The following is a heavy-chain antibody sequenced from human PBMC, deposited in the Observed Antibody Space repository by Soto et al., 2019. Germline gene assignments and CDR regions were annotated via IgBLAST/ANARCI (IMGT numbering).Heavy chain of an antibody. CDR1: GISLSTRGVG. CDR2: IFWDDDK. Sequence: QITLKESGPTLVKPTQTLTLTCTFSGISLSTRGVGVAWIRQPPGKALEWLALIFWDDDKWYSPSQRSRITITEDPSKNQVVLTMTTIDPADTATYYCAHRPLGYANYFEYWGHRTLVTVS. D-gene: IGHD5-12*01. CDR3: AHRPLGYANYFEY. J-gene: IGHJ4*01. V-gene: IGHV2-5*02.